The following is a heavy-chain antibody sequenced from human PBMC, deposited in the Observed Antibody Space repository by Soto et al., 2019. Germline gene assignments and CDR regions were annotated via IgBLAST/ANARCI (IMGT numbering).Heavy chain of an antibody. D-gene: IGHD6-13*01. Sequence: GGSLRLSCAASGFAFSSYSMNWVRQAPGKGLEWVSYISSSSSTIYYADSVKGRFTISRDNAKNSLYLQMNSLRAEDKAVYYCAKQARHTIAAAGTFHYWGQGT. V-gene: IGHV3-48*01. CDR1: GFAFSSYS. CDR2: ISSSSSTI. CDR3: AKQARHTIAAAGTFHY. J-gene: IGHJ4*02.